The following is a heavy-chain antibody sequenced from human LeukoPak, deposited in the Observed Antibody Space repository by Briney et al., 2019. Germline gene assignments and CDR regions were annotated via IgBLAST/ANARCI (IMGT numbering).Heavy chain of an antibody. D-gene: IGHD5-12*01. V-gene: IGHV3-7*01. Sequence: GGSLRLSCAASGFTFSSYWMSWVRHAPGKGLELVANIKQDGSEKYYVDSVKGRFTISRDNAKNSLYLQMNSLRAEDTAVYYCARDGVDNSMDVWGKGTTVTVSS. CDR1: GFTFSSYW. J-gene: IGHJ6*03. CDR3: ARDGVDNSMDV. CDR2: IKQDGSEK.